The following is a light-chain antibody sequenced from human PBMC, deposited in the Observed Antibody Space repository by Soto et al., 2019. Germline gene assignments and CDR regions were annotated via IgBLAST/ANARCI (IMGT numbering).Light chain of an antibody. CDR2: WAS. V-gene: IGKV4-1*01. J-gene: IGKJ2*01. CDR1: QTFLYSSTNKNF. Sequence: IVLNHYPDSLAVSWGERAAINCKSSQTFLYSSTNKNFLAWYQQKPGQPPKLLIYWASTRESGVPDRFSGSGSGTDFTLTVSSLQAEDVAVYYCHQYHTFPYTFGQGTKVDIK. CDR3: HQYHTFPYT.